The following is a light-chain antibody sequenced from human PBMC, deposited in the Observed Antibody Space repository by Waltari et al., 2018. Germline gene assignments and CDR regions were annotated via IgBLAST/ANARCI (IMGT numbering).Light chain of an antibody. CDR3: MQALQSPYA. J-gene: IGKJ2*01. V-gene: IGKV2-28*01. CDR1: QSLLHSDGYAY. CDR2: FGF. Sequence: DIVMTQFPVSLPATPGEPASISCRSTQSLLHSDGYAYVDWYLQKPGQSPQLLIYFGFNRASGVPDRFSGSGSGTDFTLKISRVEAEDVAVYYCMQALQSPYAFGQGTKLEIK.